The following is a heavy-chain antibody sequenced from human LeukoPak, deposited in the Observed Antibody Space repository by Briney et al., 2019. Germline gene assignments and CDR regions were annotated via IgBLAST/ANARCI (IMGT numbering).Heavy chain of an antibody. CDR2: INPSGGST. CDR1: GYTFTSYY. CDR3: ARDIATVQHQD. D-gene: IGHD1-1*01. J-gene: IGHJ4*02. V-gene: IGHV1-46*01. Sequence: GASVKVSCKASGYTFTSYYMHWVRQAPGQGLEWMGIINPSGGSTSYAQKFQGRVTMTRDTSTSTVYMELSSLRSDDTAVYYCARDIATVQHQDWGQGTLVTVSS.